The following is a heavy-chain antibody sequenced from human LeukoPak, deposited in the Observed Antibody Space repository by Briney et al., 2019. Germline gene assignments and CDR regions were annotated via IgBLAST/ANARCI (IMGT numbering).Heavy chain of an antibody. V-gene: IGHV3-49*04. CDR2: IRRRAYGGAA. CDR3: SRNGLVDFDY. D-gene: IGHD2-8*01. J-gene: IGHJ4*02. CDR1: GFAFDDFA. Sequence: GQSLRLSCTTSGFAFDDFAMSWVRQPAGKGLEWVDFIRRRAYGGAAEYAASVKGRFIISRDDSKGIAYLQMNSLKTEDTAVYYCSRNGLVDFDYWGQGSRVIVSP.